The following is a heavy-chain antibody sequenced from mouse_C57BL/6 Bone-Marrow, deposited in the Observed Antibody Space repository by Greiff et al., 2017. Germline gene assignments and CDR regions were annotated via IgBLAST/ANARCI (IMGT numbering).Heavy chain of an antibody. CDR3: ARCLYDGYPYYAMGY. CDR2: IYPGSGST. V-gene: IGHV1-55*01. J-gene: IGHJ4*01. Sequence: VQLQESGAELVKPGASVKMSCKASGYTFTSYWITWVKQRPGQGLEWIGDIYPGSGSTNYKEKFKSKATLTVDTSSSTAYMQLSSLTSEDSAVYYCARCLYDGYPYYAMGYWGQGTSVTVST. D-gene: IGHD2-3*01. CDR1: GYTFTSYW.